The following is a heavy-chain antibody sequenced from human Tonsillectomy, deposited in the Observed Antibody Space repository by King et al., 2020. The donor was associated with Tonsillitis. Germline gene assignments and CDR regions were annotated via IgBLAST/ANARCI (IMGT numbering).Heavy chain of an antibody. CDR1: GGTFSSYA. D-gene: IGHD5-18*01. Sequence: QLVQSGAEVKKPGSSVKVSCKASGGTFSSYAISWVRQAPGQGLEWLGGIIPIFGTANSAQRFQGRVTITADDSTSTAYMELTSLVSEDTAVYYCAKVNVDTAMGNARYDFDYWGKGTLVTVSS. CDR2: IIPIFGTA. CDR3: AKVNVDTAMGNARYDFDY. J-gene: IGHJ4*02. V-gene: IGHV1-69*01.